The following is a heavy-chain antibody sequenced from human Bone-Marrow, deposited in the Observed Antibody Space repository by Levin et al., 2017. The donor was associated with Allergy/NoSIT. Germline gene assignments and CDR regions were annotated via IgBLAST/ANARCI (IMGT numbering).Heavy chain of an antibody. CDR3: ARAVFAEVIDY. Sequence: LTGYYMHWVRQAPGQGLEWMGWIDPKTGATNPAPKFRGRVTMSIDTSISTGYMELSRLSSDDTAVYYCARAVFAEVIDYWGQGTLVPVSS. J-gene: IGHJ4*02. CDR1: LTGYY. D-gene: IGHD3-16*02. CDR2: IDPKTGAT. V-gene: IGHV1-2*02.